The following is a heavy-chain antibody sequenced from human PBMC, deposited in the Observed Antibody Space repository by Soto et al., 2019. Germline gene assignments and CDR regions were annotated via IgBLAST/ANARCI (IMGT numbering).Heavy chain of an antibody. D-gene: IGHD5-18*01. J-gene: IGHJ4*02. V-gene: IGHV4-59*01. CDR2: IYYSGSS. Sequence: SSALSLTWTVSGASFNPYYWSWIQQPPGKGLEWIGYIYYSGSSNYNPSLRSRVTISLDTSKNQFSLKLSSVTAADTAVYYSDRNGDTARAYYFDYWGQEILVNVSS. CDR3: DRNGDTARAYYFDY. CDR1: GASFNPYY.